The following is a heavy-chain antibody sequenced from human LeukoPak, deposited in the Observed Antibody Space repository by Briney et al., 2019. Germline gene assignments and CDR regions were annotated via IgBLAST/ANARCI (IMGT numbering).Heavy chain of an antibody. CDR2: IYSGGST. V-gene: IGHV3-53*04. Sequence: GGSLRLSCAASGFTVSSNYMSWVRQAPGKGLEWVSVIYSGGSTYYADSVKGRFTISRHNSKNTLYLQMNSLRAEDTAVYYCATSYLSNYDSSDAEYFQHWGQGTLVTVSS. J-gene: IGHJ1*01. D-gene: IGHD3-22*01. CDR1: GFTVSSNY. CDR3: ATSYLSNYDSSDAEYFQH.